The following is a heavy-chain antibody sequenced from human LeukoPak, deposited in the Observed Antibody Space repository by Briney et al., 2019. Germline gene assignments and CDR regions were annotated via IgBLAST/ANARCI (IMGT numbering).Heavy chain of an antibody. Sequence: GGSLRLSCAASGFTFSSYAMSWVRRAPGKGLEWVSAISGSGGSTYYADSVKGRFTISRDNSKNTLYLQMNSLRAEDTAVYYCAKCSSTSCPKQQVFDYWGQGTLVTVSS. CDR2: ISGSGGST. CDR3: AKCSSTSCPKQQVFDY. D-gene: IGHD2-2*01. V-gene: IGHV3-23*01. J-gene: IGHJ4*02. CDR1: GFTFSSYA.